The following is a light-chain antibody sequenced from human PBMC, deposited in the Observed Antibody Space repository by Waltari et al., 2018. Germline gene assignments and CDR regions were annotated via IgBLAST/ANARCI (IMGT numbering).Light chain of an antibody. CDR2: EVN. CDR1: NSDFGSYNR. J-gene: IGLJ3*02. V-gene: IGLV2-18*02. CDR3: SSWTGSPV. Sequence: QSALTQPPSVSGSPGQTVTITCTGTNSDFGSYNRVSWYQKPPGTAPTLVIYEVNNRPSGVPDRFSVSKSGNTASLTISGLQAEDEADYYCSSWTGSPVFGGGTKLTVL.